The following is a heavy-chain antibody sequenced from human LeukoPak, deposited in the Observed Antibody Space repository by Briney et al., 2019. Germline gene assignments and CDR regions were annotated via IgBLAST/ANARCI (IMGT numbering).Heavy chain of an antibody. V-gene: IGHV3-11*01. Sequence: GGSLRLSCAASGFTFGDFYMSWIRQAPGKGLEWVSYISSSGNTKYYADSVKGRFTMSRDNAKNSLYLQMDSLRVEDTAVYYCARADTAMASYYFDYWGQGTLVTVSS. J-gene: IGHJ4*02. D-gene: IGHD5-18*01. CDR1: GFTFGDFY. CDR3: ARADTAMASYYFDY. CDR2: ISSSGNTK.